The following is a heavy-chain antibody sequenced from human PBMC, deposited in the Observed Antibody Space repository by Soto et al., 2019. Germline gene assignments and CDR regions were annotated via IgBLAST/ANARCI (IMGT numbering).Heavy chain of an antibody. D-gene: IGHD2-2*01. V-gene: IGHV4-39*01. Sequence: SETLSLTCTVSGGSISSSSYYWGWIRQPPGKGLEWIGSIYYSGSTYYNPSLKSRVTISVDTSKNQFSLKLSSVTAADTAVYYCARLYCSSTSCYVDYWGQGTLVTVSS. CDR3: ARLYCSSTSCYVDY. CDR1: GGSISSSSYY. CDR2: IYYSGST. J-gene: IGHJ4*02.